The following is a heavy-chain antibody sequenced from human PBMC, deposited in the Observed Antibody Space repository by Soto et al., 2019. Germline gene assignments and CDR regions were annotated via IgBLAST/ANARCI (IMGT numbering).Heavy chain of an antibody. CDR1: GFTFSSYS. CDR3: ARGRQQQLGWFDP. J-gene: IGHJ5*02. V-gene: IGHV3-48*01. Sequence: GGSLRLSCAASGFTFSSYSMNWVRQAPGKGLEWVSYISSSSSTIYYADSVKGRFTISRDNSKNTLYLQMNSLRAEDTAVYYCARGRQQQLGWFDPWGQGTLVTVSS. D-gene: IGHD6-13*01. CDR2: ISSSSSTI.